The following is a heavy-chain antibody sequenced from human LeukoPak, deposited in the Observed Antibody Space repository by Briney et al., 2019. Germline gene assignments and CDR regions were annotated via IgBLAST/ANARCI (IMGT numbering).Heavy chain of an antibody. D-gene: IGHD3-22*01. J-gene: IGHJ4*02. Sequence: PGGSLRLSCAASGFTFSSYSMNWVRQAPGKGLEWVSSISSSSSYIYYADSVKGRFTISRDNAKNSLYLQMNSLRAEDTAVYYCARDYDSSGSFDYWGRGTLVAVSS. CDR1: GFTFSSYS. V-gene: IGHV3-21*01. CDR2: ISSSSSYI. CDR3: ARDYDSSGSFDY.